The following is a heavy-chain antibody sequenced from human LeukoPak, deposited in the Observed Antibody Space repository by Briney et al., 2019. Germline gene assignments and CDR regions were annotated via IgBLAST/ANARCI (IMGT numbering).Heavy chain of an antibody. CDR2: ITPIFGTA. V-gene: IGHV1-69*13. D-gene: IGHD4-23*01. CDR1: GGAFSSYD. CDR3: ARGWLAETTVVTPYNY. Sequence: SVEVSCKTSGGAFSSYDISWLRQAPGQGLEWMGGITPIFGTANYAQKFQGRVTITAVESMSTAYMELSSLRSEDTAVYYCARGWLAETTVVTPYNYWGQGTLVTVSS. J-gene: IGHJ4*02.